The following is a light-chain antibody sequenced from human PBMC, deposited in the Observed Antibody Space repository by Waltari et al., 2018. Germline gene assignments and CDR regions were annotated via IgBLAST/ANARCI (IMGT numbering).Light chain of an antibody. CDR1: GSNIGAGYD. Sequence: QSVLTQPPSVSGAPGQRVTISCTGSGSNIGAGYDVHWYQQLLRAAPKLLIYGSTGRPLGVPDRVVGSRSGTSASLAITGRQAEDEADYYCQSYDTSLMGVVFGGGTKLTVL. CDR2: GST. J-gene: IGLJ3*02. CDR3: QSYDTSLMGVV. V-gene: IGLV1-40*01.